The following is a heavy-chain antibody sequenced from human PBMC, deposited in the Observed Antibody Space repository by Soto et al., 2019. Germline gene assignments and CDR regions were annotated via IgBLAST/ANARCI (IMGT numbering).Heavy chain of an antibody. CDR3: AHYSSTSSFDY. V-gene: IGHV2-5*08. CDR1: GGSISSYYWT. Sequence: TLSLTCTVSGGSISSYYWTWIRQPPGKALEWLALIYWDDDKRYSPSLKSRLTITKDTSKNQVVLTMTNMDPVDTATYYCAHYSSTSSFDYWGQGTLVTVSS. CDR2: IYWDDDK. D-gene: IGHD6-13*01. J-gene: IGHJ4*02.